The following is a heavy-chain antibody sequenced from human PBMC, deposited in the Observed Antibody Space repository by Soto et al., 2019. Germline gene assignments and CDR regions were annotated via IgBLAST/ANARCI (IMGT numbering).Heavy chain of an antibody. CDR2: ISWNSGSI. J-gene: IGHJ3*02. V-gene: IGHV3-9*01. CDR1: GFTFDDYA. Sequence: GGSLRLSCAASGFTFDDYAMHWVRQAPGKGLEWVSGISWNSGSIGYADSVKGRFTISRDNAKNSLYLQMNSLRAEDTALYYCAKDFGNYYGSGSYYAFDIWGQGTMVTVSS. D-gene: IGHD3-10*01. CDR3: AKDFGNYYGSGSYYAFDI.